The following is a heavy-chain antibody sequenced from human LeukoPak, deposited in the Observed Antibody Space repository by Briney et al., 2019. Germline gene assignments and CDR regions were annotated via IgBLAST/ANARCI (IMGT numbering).Heavy chain of an antibody. D-gene: IGHD2-2*01. CDR2: IIPIFGTA. J-gene: IGHJ4*02. CDR1: GGTFSSYA. Sequence: SVKVSCKVSGGTFSSYAISWVRQAPGQGLEWMGGIIPIFGTANYAQKFQGRVTITADKSTSTAYMELSSLRSEDTAVYYCARHPRNVYCSSTSCYAGYYFDYWGQGTLVTVSS. CDR3: ARHPRNVYCSSTSCYAGYYFDY. V-gene: IGHV1-69*06.